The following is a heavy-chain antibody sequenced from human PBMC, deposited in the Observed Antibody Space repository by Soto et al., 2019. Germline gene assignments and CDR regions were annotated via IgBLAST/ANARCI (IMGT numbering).Heavy chain of an antibody. V-gene: IGHV5-51*01. J-gene: IGHJ3*02. D-gene: IGHD3-10*01. CDR1: GSISTSYW. CDR3: ARHASAGVIRFHVAFDI. Sequence: GEAQKSSSTASGSISTSYWIGWVRPMRGKGLEWMGSINPCDSDTRYSPSLQGQVTITADKSISTAYMQWSSLKASDTAMYYCARHASAGVIRFHVAFDIWGQGTMVTVSS. CDR2: INPCDSDT.